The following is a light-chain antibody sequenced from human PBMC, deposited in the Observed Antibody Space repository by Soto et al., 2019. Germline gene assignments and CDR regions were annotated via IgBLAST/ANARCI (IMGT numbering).Light chain of an antibody. V-gene: IGKV3-15*01. CDR3: QQHDNWPLT. J-gene: IGKJ2*01. CDR1: QIVSSN. CDR2: GAS. Sequence: EIVMTQSPATLSVSPGERATLSCRASQIVSSNLAWYQQKPGQAPRLLIYGASTRATGIPARFSGSGSGTEFSLTISSLQSEDFAFYYCQQHDNWPLTFGQGTELEIK.